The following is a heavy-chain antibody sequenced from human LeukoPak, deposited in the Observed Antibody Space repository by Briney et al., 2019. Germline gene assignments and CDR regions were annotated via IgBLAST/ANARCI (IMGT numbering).Heavy chain of an antibody. Sequence: PSETLSLTCAVYGGSFSGYYWSWIRQPPGKGLEWIGEINHSGSTNYNPSLKSRVTISVDTSKNQFSLKLSSVTAADTAVYYCARGYYYDSSGYYNWFDPWGQGTLVTVSS. J-gene: IGHJ5*02. D-gene: IGHD3-22*01. CDR3: ARGYYYDSSGYYNWFDP. CDR2: INHSGST. V-gene: IGHV4-34*01. CDR1: GGSFSGYY.